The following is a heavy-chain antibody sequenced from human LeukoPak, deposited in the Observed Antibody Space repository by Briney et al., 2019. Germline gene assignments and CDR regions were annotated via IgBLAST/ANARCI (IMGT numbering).Heavy chain of an antibody. V-gene: IGHV3-73*01. J-gene: IGHJ5*02. Sequence: GGSLKLSCAASGFTFSGSAMHWVRQASGKGLEWVGRIRNKANSYATAYTASVKGRFTISRDDSKNTAYLQMNSLKTEDTAVYYCTRYSSSDNWFDPWGQGTLVTVSS. CDR1: GFTFSGSA. CDR2: IRNKANSYAT. CDR3: TRYSSSDNWFDP. D-gene: IGHD6-6*01.